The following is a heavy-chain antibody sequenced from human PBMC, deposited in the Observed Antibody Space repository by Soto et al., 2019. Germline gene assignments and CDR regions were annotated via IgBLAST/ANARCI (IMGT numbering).Heavy chain of an antibody. J-gene: IGHJ3*02. CDR2: ISSSSYI. D-gene: IGHD2-15*01. V-gene: IGHV3-21*01. Sequence: EVQLVESGGGLVKPGGSLRLSCAASGFTFSSYSMNWVRQAPGKGLEWVSSISSSSYIYYADSVKGRFTISRDNAKNSLYLQMNSLRAEDTAVYYCARAFIDDAFDIWGQGTMVTVSS. CDR3: ARAFIDDAFDI. CDR1: GFTFSSYS.